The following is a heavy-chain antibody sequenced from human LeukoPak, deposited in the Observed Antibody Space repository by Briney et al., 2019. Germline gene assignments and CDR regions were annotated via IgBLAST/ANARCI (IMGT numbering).Heavy chain of an antibody. D-gene: IGHD2-2*01. CDR1: GGSISSGGYY. J-gene: IGHJ5*02. CDR2: IYYSGST. Sequence: SETLSLTCTVSGGSISSGGYYWSWIRQHPGKGLEWIGYIYYSGSTNYNPSLKSRVTISVDTSKNQFSLKLSSVTAADTAVYYCARVARDIVVVSWGQGTLVTVSS. V-gene: IGHV4-61*08. CDR3: ARVARDIVVVS.